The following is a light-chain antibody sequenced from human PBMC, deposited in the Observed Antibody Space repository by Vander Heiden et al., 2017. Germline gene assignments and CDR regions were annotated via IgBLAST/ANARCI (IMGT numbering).Light chain of an antibody. V-gene: IGKV1-27*01. J-gene: IGKJ4*01. Sequence: IQWTQSPSSLSASVGDRVAITCRVSQGISSYLNWYRQKPGKGPKLLIYSACNLQSGVPSRFSASAHRTDFTLTMSSRQLEALATYYGPRADNHPSPTFQGASKAQ. CDR2: SAC. CDR1: QGISSY. CDR3: PRADNHPSPT.